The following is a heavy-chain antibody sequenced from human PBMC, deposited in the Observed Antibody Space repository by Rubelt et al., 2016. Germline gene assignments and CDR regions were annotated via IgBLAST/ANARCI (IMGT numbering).Heavy chain of an antibody. CDR2: IYYSGST. V-gene: IGHV4-31*03. CDR1: GGSISSGGYY. CDR3: ARDSGSRIFDY. D-gene: IGHD2/OR15-2a*01. Sequence: QVQLQELGPGLVKPSQTLSLTCTVSGGSISSGGYYWSWIRQHPGKGLEWIGYIYYSGSTYYNPSLKGRVTISVDTSKNQFSLKRSSVTAADTAVYYCARDSGSRIFDYWGQGTLVTVSS. J-gene: IGHJ4*02.